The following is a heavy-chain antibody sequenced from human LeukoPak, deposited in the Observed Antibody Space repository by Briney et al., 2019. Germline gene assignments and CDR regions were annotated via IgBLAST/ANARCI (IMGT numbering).Heavy chain of an antibody. CDR3: AKAIYASGSPYTSIDY. CDR2: ISGSGEST. CDR1: VFTFANHA. D-gene: IGHD3-10*01. V-gene: IGHV3-23*01. J-gene: IGHJ4*02. Sequence: PGGSLRLSCAASVFTFANHAMNWVRQAPGKGLGWVSVISGSGESTIYADSVKGRITISRDNSKNTLYLQMNSLRAEDTAVYYCAKAIYASGSPYTSIDYWGQGTLVTVSS.